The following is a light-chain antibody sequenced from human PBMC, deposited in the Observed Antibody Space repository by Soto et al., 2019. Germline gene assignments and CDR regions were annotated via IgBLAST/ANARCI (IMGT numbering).Light chain of an antibody. V-gene: IGKV1-39*01. CDR3: QQTYGIPFT. J-gene: IGKJ3*01. CDR2: AAS. Sequence: DIQMTQSPSSLSASVGDRVTTTCRASQSISTYLVWYQQKPGKAPELLIFAASSLQSGLPSRFSGSGSGTDFTLTISSLQPEDFATYYCQQTYGIPFTFGPGTTVDVK. CDR1: QSISTY.